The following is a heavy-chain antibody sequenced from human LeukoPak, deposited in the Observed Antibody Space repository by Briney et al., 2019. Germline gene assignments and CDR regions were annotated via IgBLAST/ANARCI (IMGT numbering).Heavy chain of an antibody. V-gene: IGHV4-31*03. CDR1: GGSISSGGYY. CDR3: ARAAAAGTRC. J-gene: IGHJ4*02. CDR2: IYYSGST. Sequence: SETLSLTCTVSGGSISSGGYYWSWIRQHPGKGLEWIGYIYYSGSTYYNPSLRSRVTISVDTSKNQFSLKLSSVTAADTAVYYCARAAAAGTRCWGQGTLVTVSS. D-gene: IGHD6-13*01.